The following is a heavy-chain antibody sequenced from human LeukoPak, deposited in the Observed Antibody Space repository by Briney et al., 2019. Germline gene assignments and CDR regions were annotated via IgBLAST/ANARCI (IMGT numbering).Heavy chain of an antibody. J-gene: IGHJ4*02. Sequence: SETLSLTCAVYGGSFSGYYWSWIRQPPGKGLEWIGEINHSGSTNYNPSLKSRVTISVDTSKNQFSLKLSSVTAADTAVYYCARDPATYGSSGYGYWGQGTLVTVSS. V-gene: IGHV4-34*01. CDR1: GGSFSGYY. D-gene: IGHD3-22*01. CDR2: INHSGST. CDR3: ARDPATYGSSGYGY.